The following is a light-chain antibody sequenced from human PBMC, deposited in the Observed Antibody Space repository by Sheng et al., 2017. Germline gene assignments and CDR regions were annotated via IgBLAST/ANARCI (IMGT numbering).Light chain of an antibody. V-gene: IGLV1-40*01. J-gene: IGLJ2*01. CDR2: GNN. CDR1: SSNIGAGYA. Sequence: QSVLTQPPSVSGAPGQRVTISCAGSSSNIGAGYAVHWYQQLPSTAPKLLIYGNNNRPSGVPDRFSGSKSGTSVSLAITGLQAEDEADYYCHSYDSSLSGSVFGGGTKLTVL. CDR3: HSYDSSLSGSV.